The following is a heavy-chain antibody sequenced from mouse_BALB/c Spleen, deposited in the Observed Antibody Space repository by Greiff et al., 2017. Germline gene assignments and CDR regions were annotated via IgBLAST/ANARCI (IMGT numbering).Heavy chain of an antibody. V-gene: IGHV1S81*02. D-gene: IGHD1-1*01. J-gene: IGHJ4*01. CDR1: GYTFTSYY. CDR3: TRTVLYAMDY. Sequence: QVHVKQSGAELVKPGASVKLSCKASGYTFTSYYMYWVKQRPGQGLEWIGEINPSNGGTNFNEKFKSKATLTVDKSSSTAYMQLSSLTSEDSAVYYCTRTVLYAMDYWGQGTSVTVAS. CDR2: INPSNGGT.